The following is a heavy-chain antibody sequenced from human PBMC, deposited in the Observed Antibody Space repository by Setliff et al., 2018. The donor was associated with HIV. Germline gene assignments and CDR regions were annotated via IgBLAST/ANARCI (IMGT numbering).Heavy chain of an antibody. CDR1: GFTSTIYA. D-gene: IGHD2-2*01. CDR3: TKDTSPQPPDFDS. J-gene: IGHJ4*02. V-gene: IGHV3-21*01. CDR2: ISSSSSYI. Sequence: GGSLRLSCADSGFTSTIYAMSWVRQAPGKGLECVSSISSSSSYIYYADSVKGRFTISRDNAKNSLYLQMNSLRAEDTAVYYCTKDTSPQPPDFDSWGQGTLVTVSS.